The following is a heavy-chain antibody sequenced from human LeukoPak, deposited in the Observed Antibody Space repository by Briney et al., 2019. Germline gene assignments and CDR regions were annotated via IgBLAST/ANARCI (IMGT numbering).Heavy chain of an antibody. J-gene: IGHJ4*02. CDR2: IYSNGVT. V-gene: IGHV4-59*08. CDR3: ARHDDVPVIRHGFDH. CDR1: GGYINNYY. D-gene: IGHD2-2*01. Sequence: PSETLPLTCTVSGGYINNYYWSWIRQPPGKGLEWLGYIYSNGVTNYNPSLQSRVTISLDTSKNQFFLKLRSVTAADTALYYCARHDDVPVIRHGFDHWGQGTLVTVSS.